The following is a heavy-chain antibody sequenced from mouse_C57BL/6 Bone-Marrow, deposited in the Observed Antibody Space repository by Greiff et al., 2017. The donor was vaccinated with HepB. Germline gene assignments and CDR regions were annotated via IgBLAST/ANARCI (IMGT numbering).Heavy chain of an antibody. CDR2: IHPNSGST. J-gene: IGHJ3*01. Sequence: QVQLQQPGAELVKPGASVKLSCKASGYTFTSYWMHWVKQRPGQGLEWIGMIHPNSGSTNYNEKFKSKATLTVDKSSSTAYMQLSSLTSEDSAVYYCAREDYGNYPAWFAYWGQGTLVTVSA. CDR1: GYTFTSYW. D-gene: IGHD2-1*01. V-gene: IGHV1-64*01. CDR3: AREDYGNYPAWFAY.